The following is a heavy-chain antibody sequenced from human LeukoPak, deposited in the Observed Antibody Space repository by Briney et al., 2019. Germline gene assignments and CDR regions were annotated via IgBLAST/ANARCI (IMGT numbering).Heavy chain of an antibody. J-gene: IGHJ4*02. V-gene: IGHV4-39*07. Sequence: SETLSLTCTVSGGSISSSSYYWGWIRQPPGRGLEWIGSIYYSGSTYYNPSLKSRVTISVDTSKNQFSLKLSSVTAADTAVYYCARDSGEDYYDSSGYYNYWGQGTLVTVSS. CDR1: GGSISSSSYY. D-gene: IGHD3-22*01. CDR3: ARDSGEDYYDSSGYYNY. CDR2: IYYSGST.